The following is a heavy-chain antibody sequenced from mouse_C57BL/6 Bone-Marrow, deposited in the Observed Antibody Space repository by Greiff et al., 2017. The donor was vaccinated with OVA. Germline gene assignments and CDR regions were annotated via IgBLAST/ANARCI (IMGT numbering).Heavy chain of an antibody. V-gene: IGHV1-7*01. Sequence: VQLQQSGADLAKPGASVKLSCKASGYTFTSYWMHWVKQRPGQGLEWIGYINPSSGYTKYNQKFKDKATLTADKSSSTAYMQLSSLTYEDSAVYYCARSGDSSGYVPDYWGQGTTLTVSS. CDR3: ARSGDSSGYVPDY. CDR2: INPSSGYT. D-gene: IGHD3-2*02. J-gene: IGHJ2*01. CDR1: GYTFTSYW.